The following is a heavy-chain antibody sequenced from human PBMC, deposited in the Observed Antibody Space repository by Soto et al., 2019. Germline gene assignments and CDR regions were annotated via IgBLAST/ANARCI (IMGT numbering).Heavy chain of an antibody. CDR3: ARWGLSSSWYYFDY. D-gene: IGHD6-13*01. CDR2: IYYSGST. CDR1: GGSISSGGYY. V-gene: IGHV4-31*03. J-gene: IGHJ4*02. Sequence: QVQLQESGPGLVKPSQTLSLTCTASGGSISSGGYYWSWIRQHPGKGLEWIGYIYYSGSTYYNPSLKSRVTISVDTSKNQFSLKLSSVTAADTAVYYCARWGLSSSWYYFDYWGQGTLVTVSS.